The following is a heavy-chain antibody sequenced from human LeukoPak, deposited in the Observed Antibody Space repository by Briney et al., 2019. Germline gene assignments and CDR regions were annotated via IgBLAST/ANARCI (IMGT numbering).Heavy chain of an antibody. J-gene: IGHJ4*02. D-gene: IGHD3-22*01. CDR2: ISSSGSTI. V-gene: IGHV3-11*01. CDR1: GFTFSDYY. Sequence: GGSLRLSCAASGFTFSDYYMSWIRQAPGKGLEWVSYISSSGSTIYYADSVKGRFTISRDNAKNSLYLQMNSLRAEDTAVYYCARDTTYYYDSSGYYSLDCWGQGTLVTVSS. CDR3: ARDTTYYYDSSGYYSLDC.